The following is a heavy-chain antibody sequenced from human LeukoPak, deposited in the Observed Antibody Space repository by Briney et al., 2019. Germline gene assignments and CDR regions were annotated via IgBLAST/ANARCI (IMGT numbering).Heavy chain of an antibody. CDR2: INPNSGGT. V-gene: IGHV1-2*02. D-gene: IGHD2-21*01. J-gene: IGHJ4*02. CDR3: ARDLERIVVVSLPSDY. CDR1: GYTFTGYY. Sequence: EASVKVSCKASGYTFTGYYMHWVRQAPGQGLEWMGWINPNSGGTNYAQKFQGRVTITRDTSASTAYMELSSLRSVDTAVYYCARDLERIVVVSLPSDYWGQGTLVTVSS.